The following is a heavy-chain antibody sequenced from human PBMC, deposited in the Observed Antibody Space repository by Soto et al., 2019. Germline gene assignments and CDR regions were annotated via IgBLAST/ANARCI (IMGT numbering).Heavy chain of an antibody. CDR2: IIPIFGTA. D-gene: IGHD3-3*01. J-gene: IGHJ4*02. CDR3: ASLSYDFWSGYFLGYFDY. Sequence: SVKVSCKASGGTFSSYAISWVRQAPGQGLEWMGGIIPIFGTANYAQKFQGRVTITADESTSTAYMELSSLRSEDTAVYYCASLSYDFWSGYFLGYFDYWGQGTLVTVSS. V-gene: IGHV1-69*13. CDR1: GGTFSSYA.